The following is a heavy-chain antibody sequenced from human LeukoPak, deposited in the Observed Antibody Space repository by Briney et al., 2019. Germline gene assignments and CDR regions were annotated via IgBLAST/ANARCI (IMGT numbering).Heavy chain of an antibody. Sequence: GGSLRLSCVASGFTFSTYSMTWVRQAPGQGLEWVAFISRSSNYIHYADSVKGRFTISRDNAKNSLFLQMDNLRAEDTAMYYCARDHRRAVAGSEGLSYGMDVWGQGTTVTVSS. CDR1: GFTFSTYS. V-gene: IGHV3-21*01. J-gene: IGHJ6*02. CDR3: ARDHRRAVAGSEGLSYGMDV. CDR2: ISRSSNYI. D-gene: IGHD6-19*01.